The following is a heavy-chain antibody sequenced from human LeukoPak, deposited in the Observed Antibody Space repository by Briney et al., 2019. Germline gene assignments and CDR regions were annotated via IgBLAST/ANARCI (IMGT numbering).Heavy chain of an antibody. J-gene: IGHJ6*02. CDR3: AKDGAYCSGGSCYHYYYYYGMDV. D-gene: IGHD2-15*01. V-gene: IGHV3-30*18. CDR2: ISYDGSNK. CDR1: EFTFSSYA. Sequence: GGSLRLSCAASEFTFSSYAMNWVRQAPGKGLEWVAVISYDGSNKYYADSVKGRFTISRDNSKNTLYLQMNSLRAEDTAVYYCAKDGAYCSGGSCYHYYYYYGMDVWGQGTTVTVSS.